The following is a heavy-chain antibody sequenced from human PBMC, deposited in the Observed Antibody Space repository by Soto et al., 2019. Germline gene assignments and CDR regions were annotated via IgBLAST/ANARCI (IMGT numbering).Heavy chain of an antibody. CDR3: AKDHHPSYYYDSSGYLFDY. Sequence: GGSLRLSCAASGFTFSSYGMHWVRPAPGKGLEWVAVISYDGSNKYYADSVKGRFTISRDNSKNTLYLQMNSLRAEDTAVYYCAKDHHPSYYYDSSGYLFDYWGQGTLVTVSS. CDR1: GFTFSSYG. D-gene: IGHD3-22*01. CDR2: ISYDGSNK. J-gene: IGHJ4*02. V-gene: IGHV3-30*18.